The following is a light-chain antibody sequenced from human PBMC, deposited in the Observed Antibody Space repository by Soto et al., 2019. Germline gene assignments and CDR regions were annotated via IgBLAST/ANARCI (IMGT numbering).Light chain of an antibody. CDR3: QQYYSYPQT. J-gene: IGKJ1*01. CDR1: QGISSY. Sequence: AIRMTQSPSSLSSSTGDRVTITCLSSQGISSYLAWYQQKPGKAPKLLIYAASTLQSGVPSRFSGSGSGTDFTLTISCLQSGDFATYYCQQYYSYPQTFGQGTKVDIK. CDR2: AAS. V-gene: IGKV1-8*01.